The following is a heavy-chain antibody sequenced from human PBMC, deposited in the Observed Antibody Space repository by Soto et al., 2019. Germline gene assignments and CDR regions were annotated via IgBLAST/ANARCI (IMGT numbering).Heavy chain of an antibody. CDR2: ISGSGGST. D-gene: IGHD1-26*01. J-gene: IGHJ4*02. Sequence: EVQLLESGGGLVQPGGSLRLSCAASGFAFSSYAMRWVRQAPGKGLEWVSAISGSGGSTYYADSVKGRFTISRDNSKNTLYLQMNSLRAEDTAVYYCARRGSGIYSDYWGQGTLVTVSS. CDR3: ARRGSGIYSDY. CDR1: GFAFSSYA. V-gene: IGHV3-23*01.